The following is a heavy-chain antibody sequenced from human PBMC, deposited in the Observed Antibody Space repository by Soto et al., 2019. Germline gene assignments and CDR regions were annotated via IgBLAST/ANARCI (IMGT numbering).Heavy chain of an antibody. V-gene: IGHV1-3*01. CDR2: INAGNGNT. J-gene: IGHJ6*02. CDR3: ARDGERSSGWHSAMNNHDYYGMDV. D-gene: IGHD6-19*01. Sequence: GASVKVSCKSSGYPFTSYAIHWVRQAPGQRLEWMGWINAGNGNTKYSQKFQGRVTITRDTSASTAYMELSSLRSEDTAVYYCARDGERSSGWHSAMNNHDYYGMDVWGQGTTVTVSS. CDR1: GYPFTSYA.